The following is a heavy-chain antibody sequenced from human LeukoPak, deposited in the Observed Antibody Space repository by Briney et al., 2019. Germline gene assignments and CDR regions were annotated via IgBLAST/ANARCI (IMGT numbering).Heavy chain of an antibody. CDR2: IFHTGTI. CDR3: ATLGRANGNSFDI. D-gene: IGHD6-13*01. CDR1: AGSIDNSGCY. V-gene: IGHV4-39*02. Sequence: PSQTLSLTCIVSAGSIDNSGCYWVWIRQPPGKGLEGIGHIFHTGTIYYNPSLESRFTISVDASTTHFSLKLTSVTATDTAVYDCATLGRANGNSFDIWGQGTRVSVSS. J-gene: IGHJ3*02.